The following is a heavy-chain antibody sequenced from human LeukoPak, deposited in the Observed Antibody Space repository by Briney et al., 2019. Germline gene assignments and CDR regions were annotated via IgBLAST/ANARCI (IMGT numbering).Heavy chain of an antibody. CDR3: ARDWSYFDY. Sequence: PGGSLRLSCAVSGFIFSDYYMSWIRQAPGKGLECVSYISSRSSDTNYADSVKDRFTISRDNARNSVYLQMNSPRAEDTAVYYCARDWSYFDYWGRGTPVTVSS. CDR2: ISSRSSDT. CDR1: GFIFSDYY. V-gene: IGHV3-11*05. J-gene: IGHJ4*02.